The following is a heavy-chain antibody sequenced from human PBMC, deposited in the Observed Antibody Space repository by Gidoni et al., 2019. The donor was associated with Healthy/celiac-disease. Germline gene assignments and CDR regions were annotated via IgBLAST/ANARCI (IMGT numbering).Heavy chain of an antibody. J-gene: IGHJ3*02. Sequence: EVQLLESGGGLVQPGGSLRLSWAASGFPFSRYPISGVRQAAGKGLEWVSAISGSGGSTYYEDSVKGRFTISRDNSKNTLYLQMNSLRAEDTAVYYCAKDTPSEPIVVEDHLSTDAFDIWGQGTMVTVSS. CDR1: GFPFSRYP. CDR3: AKDTPSEPIVVEDHLSTDAFDI. CDR2: ISGSGGST. V-gene: IGHV3-23*01. D-gene: IGHD3-22*01.